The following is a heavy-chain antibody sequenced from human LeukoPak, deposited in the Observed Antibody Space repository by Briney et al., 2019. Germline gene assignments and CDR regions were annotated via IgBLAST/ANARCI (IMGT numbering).Heavy chain of an antibody. CDR1: GYTFTVYY. CDR2: INPSSGGT. CDR3: ASIPTMVRGVMLPGNL. Sequence: ASVTVSCTASGYTFTVYYMHWVRQAPGQGLEWMGWINPSSGGTNYAQKFQGRVTMTRDTAMSTAYLELSRLRSDDPAVSYCASIPTMVRGVMLPGNLWGQGTLVTVSS. V-gene: IGHV1-2*02. D-gene: IGHD3-10*01. J-gene: IGHJ5*02.